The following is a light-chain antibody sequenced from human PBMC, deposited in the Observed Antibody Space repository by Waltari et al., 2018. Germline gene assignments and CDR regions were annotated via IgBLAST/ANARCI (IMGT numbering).Light chain of an antibody. V-gene: IGLV1-47*01. Sequence: QSVLTQPPSASGTPGQGVIISCSGSSPHRGTTYLHWYQPLPGTAPRLLIYRNNQRPSGVPDRFSGSKSGTSASLAISGLRSEDEADYYCATWDDSLRAHVFGTGTKVTVL. J-gene: IGLJ1*01. CDR3: ATWDDSLRAHV. CDR1: SPHRGTTY. CDR2: RNN.